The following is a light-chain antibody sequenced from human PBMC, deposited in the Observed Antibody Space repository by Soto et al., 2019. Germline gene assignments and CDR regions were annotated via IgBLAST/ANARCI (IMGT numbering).Light chain of an antibody. CDR2: GAS. V-gene: IGKV3-15*01. CDR3: QQRSRSPFT. CDR1: QSVGSD. Sequence: EIVMTQSPPTLSVSPGESVTLSCRASQSVGSDLAWYQQIPGQAPRLLIYGASTRATGIPARFSGSGSATEFTLTISSLQSEDFAVYYCQQRSRSPFTFGPGTKVDIK. J-gene: IGKJ3*01.